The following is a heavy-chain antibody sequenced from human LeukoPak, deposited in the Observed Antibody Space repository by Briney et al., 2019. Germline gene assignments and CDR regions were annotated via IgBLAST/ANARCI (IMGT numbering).Heavy chain of an antibody. CDR2: ISGSGGST. Sequence: GGSLRLSCAASGFTFSSYAMSWVRQAPGKGLEWVSAISGSGGSTYYADSVKGRFTISRDNSKNTLYLQTNSLRAEDTAVYYCAKINAAAGTTGWFDPWGQGTLVTVSS. D-gene: IGHD6-13*01. CDR1: GFTFSSYA. V-gene: IGHV3-23*01. CDR3: AKINAAAGTTGWFDP. J-gene: IGHJ5*02.